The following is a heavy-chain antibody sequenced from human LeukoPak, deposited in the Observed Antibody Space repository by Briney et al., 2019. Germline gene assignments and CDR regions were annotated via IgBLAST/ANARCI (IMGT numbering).Heavy chain of an antibody. CDR2: INPSGGST. J-gene: IGHJ5*02. V-gene: IGHV1-46*01. CDR1: GYAFTSYY. CDR3: ASSPNYCSSTSCYKGGDWFDP. Sequence: ASVKVSCKASGYAFTSYYMHWVRQAPGQGLEWMGIINPSGGSTSYAQKFQGRVTMTRDTSTSTVYMELSSLRPEDTAVYYCASSPNYCSSTSCYKGGDWFDPWGQGTLVTVSS. D-gene: IGHD2-2*02.